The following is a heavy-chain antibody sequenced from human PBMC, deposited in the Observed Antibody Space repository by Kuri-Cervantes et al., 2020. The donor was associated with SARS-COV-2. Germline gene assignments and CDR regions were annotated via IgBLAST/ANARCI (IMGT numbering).Heavy chain of an antibody. J-gene: IGHJ3*02. CDR1: GYTFTSYA. D-gene: IGHD3-3*01. V-gene: IGHV1-2*02. Sequence: ASVKVSCKASGYTFTSYAMHWVRQAPGQRLEWMGWINPNSGGTNYAQKFQGRVTMTRDTSISTAYMELSRLRSDDTAVYYCARAFRYYDFWSGSDAFDIWGQGTMVTVSS. CDR2: INPNSGGT. CDR3: ARAFRYYDFWSGSDAFDI.